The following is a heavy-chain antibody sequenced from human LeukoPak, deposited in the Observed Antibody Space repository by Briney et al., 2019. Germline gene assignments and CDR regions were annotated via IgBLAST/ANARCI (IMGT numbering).Heavy chain of an antibody. CDR3: ARHHRHSSSPDDY. Sequence: SETLSLTCTVSGGSISSSIYYWGWIRQPPGKGLEWIGSIYYSGSTYYNPSLKSRVTISVDTSKNQFSLKLSSVTAADTAVYYCARHHRHSSSPDDYWGQGTLVTVSS. CDR2: IYYSGST. V-gene: IGHV4-39*01. D-gene: IGHD6-6*01. J-gene: IGHJ4*02. CDR1: GGSISSSIYY.